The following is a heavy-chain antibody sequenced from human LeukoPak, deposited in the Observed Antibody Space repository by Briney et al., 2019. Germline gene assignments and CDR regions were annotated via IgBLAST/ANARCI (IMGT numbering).Heavy chain of an antibody. Sequence: SETLSLTCAVYGGSFSGYYWSWIRQPPGKGLEWIGEINHSGSTNYTPSLKGRVTISVDTSKNQFSLKPSSVTAADEAVYYCGSSELTGGFGIWGQGTMVTVSS. CDR3: GSSELTGGFGI. CDR1: GGSFSGYY. J-gene: IGHJ3*02. V-gene: IGHV4-34*01. CDR2: INHSGST. D-gene: IGHD2-8*02.